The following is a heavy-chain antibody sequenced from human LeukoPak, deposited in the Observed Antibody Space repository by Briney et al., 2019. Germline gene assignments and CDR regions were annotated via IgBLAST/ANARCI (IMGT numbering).Heavy chain of an antibody. Sequence: GGSLRLSCAASGFTFSSYAMSWVRQAPGKGLEWVSGINWNSGSIEYGDSVKGRFTITRDNAKNSLYLQMNSLRPEDTALYYCAKAIRLAVAGRGNAFDVWGQGTMVTVSS. CDR2: INWNSGSI. CDR3: AKAIRLAVAGRGNAFDV. V-gene: IGHV3-9*01. D-gene: IGHD6-19*01. J-gene: IGHJ3*01. CDR1: GFTFSSYA.